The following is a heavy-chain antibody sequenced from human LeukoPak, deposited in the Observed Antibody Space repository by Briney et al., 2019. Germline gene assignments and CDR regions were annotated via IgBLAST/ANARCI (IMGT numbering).Heavy chain of an antibody. CDR2: IYYSGST. J-gene: IGHJ4*02. Sequence: SETLSLTCTVSGGSISSSSYYWGWIRQPPGKGLEWIGSIYYSGSTYYNPSLKSRVTISVDTSKNQFSLKLSSVTAADTAVYYCARGFYFYDSSSPYDYWGQGTLDTVSS. CDR3: ARGFYFYDSSSPYDY. CDR1: GGSISSSSYY. V-gene: IGHV4-39*07. D-gene: IGHD3-22*01.